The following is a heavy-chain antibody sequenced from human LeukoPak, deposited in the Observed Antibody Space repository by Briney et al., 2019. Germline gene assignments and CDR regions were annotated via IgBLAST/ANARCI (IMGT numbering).Heavy chain of an antibody. CDR1: GFTFSSYW. Sequence: GGSLRLSCAASGFTFSSYWMSWVRQAPGKGLEWVANIKQDGSEKYYVDSVKGRFTISRDNAKNSLYLQMNSLRAEDTAVYYCARVKVRDGYPLDYWGQGTLVTVSS. V-gene: IGHV3-7*01. J-gene: IGHJ4*02. CDR3: ARVKVRDGYPLDY. CDR2: IKQDGSEK. D-gene: IGHD5-24*01.